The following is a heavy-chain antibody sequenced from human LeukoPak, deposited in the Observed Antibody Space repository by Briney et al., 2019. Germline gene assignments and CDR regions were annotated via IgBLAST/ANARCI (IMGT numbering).Heavy chain of an antibody. Sequence: ASVKVSCKASGGTFSSYAISWVRQAPGQGLEWMGWINPNSGGTNYAQKFQGRVTMTRDTSISTAYMELSRLRSDDTAVYYCARVPNRSYYDSSGYYPYWGQGTLVTVSS. CDR3: ARVPNRSYYDSSGYYPY. J-gene: IGHJ4*02. V-gene: IGHV1-2*02. CDR2: INPNSGGT. CDR1: GGTFSSYA. D-gene: IGHD3-22*01.